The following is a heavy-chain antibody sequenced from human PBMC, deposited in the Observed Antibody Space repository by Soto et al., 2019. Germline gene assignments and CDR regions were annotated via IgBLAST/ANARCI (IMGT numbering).Heavy chain of an antibody. V-gene: IGHV3-30-3*01. CDR1: GFTFSSYA. CDR3: ARAVDTRVNGMDV. Sequence: HPGGSLRLSCAASGFTFSSYAMHWVRQAPGKGLEWVAAISYDGSNKYYADSVKGRFTISRDNSKNTLYLQMNSLRAEDTAVYYCARAVDTRVNGMDVWGQGTTVTVSS. CDR2: ISYDGSNK. J-gene: IGHJ6*02. D-gene: IGHD5-18*01.